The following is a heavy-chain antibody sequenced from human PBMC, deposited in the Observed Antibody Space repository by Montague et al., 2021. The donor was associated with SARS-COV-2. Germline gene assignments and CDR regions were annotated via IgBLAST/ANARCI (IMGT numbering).Heavy chain of an antibody. CDR2: ISSSGSII. D-gene: IGHD2-2*01. Sequence: SLRLSCAASGFTFTHYEMNWVRQAPGKGLEWVSHISSSGSIIYYADSVKGRFTISRDVAKNSLYLQMSSQRAEDTAVYYCARDREYCSSASCYDIYYGMDVWGQGTTVTVSS. J-gene: IGHJ6*02. CDR1: GFTFTHYE. V-gene: IGHV3-48*03. CDR3: ARDREYCSSASCYDIYYGMDV.